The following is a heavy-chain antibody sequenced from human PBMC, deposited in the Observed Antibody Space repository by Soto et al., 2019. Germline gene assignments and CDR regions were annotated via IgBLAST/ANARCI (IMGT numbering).Heavy chain of an antibody. D-gene: IGHD2-21*01. V-gene: IGHV1-46*01. J-gene: IGHJ5*02. CDR1: GYTFIHYY. Sequence: QVQLVQSGAEVKKPGASVKVSCKASGYTFIHYYIHWVRQAPGQGLEWMAIINPNGGSTNYAQKFRGRVTVTSDTSTTTVSMELNSLGSDDTAVYFCARSLLQGDSWGQGTLVTVSS. CDR2: INPNGGST. CDR3: ARSLLQGDS.